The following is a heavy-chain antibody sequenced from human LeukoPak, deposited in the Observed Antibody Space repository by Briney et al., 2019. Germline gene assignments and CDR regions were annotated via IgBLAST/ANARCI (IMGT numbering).Heavy chain of an antibody. CDR2: ISGSGGST. CDR3: AKASPAAIVVVVAGPFDY. V-gene: IGHV3-23*01. CDR1: GFTFSSYA. J-gene: IGHJ4*02. Sequence: PGGSLRLSCAASGFTFSSYAMSWVRQAPGKGLEWVSAISGSGGSTYYADSVKGRFTISRDNSKNTLYLQMNSLRAEDTAVYYCAKASPAAIVVVVAGPFDYWGQGTLVTVSP. D-gene: IGHD2-15*01.